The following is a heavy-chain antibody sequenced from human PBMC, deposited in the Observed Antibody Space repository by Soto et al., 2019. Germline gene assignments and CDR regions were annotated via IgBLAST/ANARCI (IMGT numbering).Heavy chain of an antibody. CDR1: GFTFSSYA. Sequence: EVQLLESGGGLVQPGESLKLSCAVSGFTFSSYAMSWVRQAPGKGLEWVSGISGTGRVTNYAESVKGRFTISRDNPKNTLSLEMKSLRAEDTAVYYCAKDVHYDIVTGIVYFDHWGQGTLVTVSS. CDR3: AKDVHYDIVTGIVYFDH. J-gene: IGHJ1*01. CDR2: ISGTGRVT. V-gene: IGHV3-23*01. D-gene: IGHD3-9*01.